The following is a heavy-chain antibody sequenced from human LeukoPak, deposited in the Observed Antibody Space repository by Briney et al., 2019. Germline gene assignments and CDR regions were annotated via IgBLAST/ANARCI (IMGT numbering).Heavy chain of an antibody. Sequence: SETLSLTCTVSGGSISSYYWSWIRQPPGKGLEWIGYIYYSGSTNYNPSLKSRVTISVDTSKNQFSLKLSSVTAAGTAVYYCARFYAPTGYFDYWGQGTLVTVSS. J-gene: IGHJ4*02. CDR1: GGSISSYY. CDR3: ARFYAPTGYFDY. CDR2: IYYSGST. D-gene: IGHD5/OR15-5a*01. V-gene: IGHV4-59*01.